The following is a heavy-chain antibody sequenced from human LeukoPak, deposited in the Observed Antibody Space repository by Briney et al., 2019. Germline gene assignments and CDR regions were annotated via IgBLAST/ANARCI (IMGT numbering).Heavy chain of an antibody. Sequence: SVKVSCKASGYTFTGYFIYWVRQAPGQGLEWMGGIIPIFGTANYAQKFQGRVTITADESTSTAYMELSSLRSEDTAVYYCASRGYYDSSGYHRWYFDYWGQGTLVTVSS. D-gene: IGHD3-22*01. CDR3: ASRGYYDSSGYHRWYFDY. V-gene: IGHV1-69*13. J-gene: IGHJ4*02. CDR1: GYTFTGYF. CDR2: IIPIFGTA.